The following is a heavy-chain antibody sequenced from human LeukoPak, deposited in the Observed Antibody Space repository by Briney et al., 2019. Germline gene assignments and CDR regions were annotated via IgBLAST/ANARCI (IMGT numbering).Heavy chain of an antibody. V-gene: IGHV3-48*01. CDR3: ARFHFGWYFDY. D-gene: IGHD3-10*01. J-gene: IGHJ4*02. CDR1: GFTFSSYS. CDR2: ISTSSNSI. Sequence: GGSLRLSCAASGFTFSSYSMNWVRLAPGKGLEWISYISTSSNSIYYADSVKGRFTISRDNAKNSLYLQMNSLTTEDTAVYYCARFHFGWYFDYWGQGTLVTVSS.